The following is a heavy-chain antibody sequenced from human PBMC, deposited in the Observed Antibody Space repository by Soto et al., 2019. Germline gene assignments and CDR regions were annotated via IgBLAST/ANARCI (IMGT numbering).Heavy chain of an antibody. J-gene: IGHJ6*02. D-gene: IGHD5-12*01. CDR1: GYTVTRSG. Sequence: ASVKVSCKASGYTVTRSGISWVRQAPGQGLEWMGWISTYNGDTNYAQTFQGRVTMTTDTSTSTVHMEVRSLRSDDTAVYYCAREGVAPYYYYGMDVWGQETPVTVSS. V-gene: IGHV1-18*01. CDR3: AREGVAPYYYYGMDV. CDR2: ISTYNGDT.